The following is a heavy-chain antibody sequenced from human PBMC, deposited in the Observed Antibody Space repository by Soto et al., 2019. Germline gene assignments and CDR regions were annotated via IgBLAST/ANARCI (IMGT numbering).Heavy chain of an antibody. Sequence: QVQLVESGGGVVQPGRSLRLSCAASGFTFSRYGMHWVRQAPXXGLXXXXXLSYDETNINYADSVKGRFTISRDNSKNTLYLQMXSLRPEDTGVYYCXKXCAMGRGVPFPVCFDYWGQGTLVTVSA. J-gene: IGHJ4*02. CDR3: XKXCAMGRGVPFPVCFDY. D-gene: IGHD3-10*01. CDR2: LSYDETNI. V-gene: IGHV3-30*18. CDR1: GFTFSRYG.